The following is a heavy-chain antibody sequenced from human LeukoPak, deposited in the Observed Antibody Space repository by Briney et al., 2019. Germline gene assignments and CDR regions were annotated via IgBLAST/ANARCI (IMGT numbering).Heavy chain of an antibody. D-gene: IGHD6-6*01. J-gene: IGHJ4*02. CDR3: AREGSYSSSSPFDY. Sequence: PSETLSLTCTVSGGSISRYYWSWIRQPPGKGLEWIGHIYYSGSTNYNPSLKSRVTISVDTSKNQFSLKLSSVTAADTAVYYCAREGSYSSSSPFDYWGQGTLVTVSS. CDR2: IYYSGST. V-gene: IGHV4-59*01. CDR1: GGSISRYY.